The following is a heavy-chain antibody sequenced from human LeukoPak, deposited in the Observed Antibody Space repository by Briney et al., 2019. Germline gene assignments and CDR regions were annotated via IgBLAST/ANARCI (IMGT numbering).Heavy chain of an antibody. V-gene: IGHV4-61*02. D-gene: IGHD6-25*01. J-gene: IGHJ5*02. CDR3: ARYRLGWFDP. CDR2: INSRGST. CDR1: GGSISSSDYF. Sequence: SETLSLTCTASGGSISSSDYFWSWIRQPAGKGLEWIGRINSRGSTNYNPSLKSRVTLSVDTSKNQFSLKLTSVTVADTAVYYCARYRLGWFDPWGQGALVTVSS.